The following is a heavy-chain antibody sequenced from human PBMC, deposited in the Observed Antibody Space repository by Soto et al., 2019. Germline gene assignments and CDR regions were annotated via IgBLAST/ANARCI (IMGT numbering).Heavy chain of an antibody. CDR2: ISAYNGNT. D-gene: IGHD3-22*01. Sequence: ASVKVSCKASGYTFTSYGISWVRQAPGQGLEWMGRISAYNGNTNYAQKLQGRVTMTTDTSTSTAYMELRSLRSDDTAVYYCARGRTPSLDYYDSSVEFDPWGQGTLVTVSS. J-gene: IGHJ5*02. CDR3: ARGRTPSLDYYDSSVEFDP. CDR1: GYTFTSYG. V-gene: IGHV1-18*04.